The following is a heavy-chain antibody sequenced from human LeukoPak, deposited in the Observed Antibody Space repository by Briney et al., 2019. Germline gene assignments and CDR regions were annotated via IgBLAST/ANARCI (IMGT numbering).Heavy chain of an antibody. J-gene: IGHJ4*02. CDR2: IYYSGST. D-gene: IGHD6-19*01. CDR1: GDSVSSGSYF. Sequence: PSETLSLTCTVSGDSVSSGSYFRSWIRQPPGKGLEWIGYIYYSGSTDYNPSLKSRVTLSLDTSKNQFSLKLNSVTAADTAVYYCARVYSSGWSSNYYFDYWGQGTLVTVSS. V-gene: IGHV4-61*01. CDR3: ARVYSSGWSSNYYFDY.